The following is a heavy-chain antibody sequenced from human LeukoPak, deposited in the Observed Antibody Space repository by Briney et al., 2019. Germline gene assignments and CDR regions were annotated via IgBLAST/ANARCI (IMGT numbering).Heavy chain of an antibody. D-gene: IGHD6-13*01. CDR2: IIPIFGTA. Sequence: SVKVSCKASGGTFSSYAISWVRQAPGQGLEWMGGIIPIFGTANYAQKFQGRVTITADKSTSTAYMELSSLRSEDTAVYYCAREQYSSSWYHWFDPWGQGTLVTVSS. CDR3: AREQYSSSWYHWFDP. V-gene: IGHV1-69*06. CDR1: GGTFSSYA. J-gene: IGHJ5*02.